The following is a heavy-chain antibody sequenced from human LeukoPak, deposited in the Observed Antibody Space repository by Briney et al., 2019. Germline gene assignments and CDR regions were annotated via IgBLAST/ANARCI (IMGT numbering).Heavy chain of an antibody. V-gene: IGHV3-7*01. Sequence: GGSLRLSCTASGFNFSNYAMSWVRQAPGKGLEWVANIKQDGSEKYYVDSVKGRFTISRDNAKNSLYLQMNSLRAEDTAVYYCARTGIAAAGTSYYFDYWGQGTLVTVSS. D-gene: IGHD6-13*01. J-gene: IGHJ4*02. CDR3: ARTGIAAAGTSYYFDY. CDR2: IKQDGSEK. CDR1: GFNFSNYA.